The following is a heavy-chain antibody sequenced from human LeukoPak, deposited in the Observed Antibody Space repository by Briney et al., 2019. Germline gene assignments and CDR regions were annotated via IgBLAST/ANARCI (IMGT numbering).Heavy chain of an antibody. CDR1: GFTFSSDY. V-gene: IGHV3-53*01. CDR2: IHSGGST. Sequence: GGSLRLSCAASGFTFSSDYMTWVRQAPGKGLEWVSVIHSGGSTYYADSVKGRFTISRDNSKNTLYLQMNNLRVEDTAVYYCARYHTALNYWGQGTLVTASS. CDR3: ARYHTALNY. J-gene: IGHJ4*02. D-gene: IGHD5-18*01.